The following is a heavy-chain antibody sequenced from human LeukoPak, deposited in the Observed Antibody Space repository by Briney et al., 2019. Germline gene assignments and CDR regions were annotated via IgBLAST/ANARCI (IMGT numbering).Heavy chain of an antibody. V-gene: IGHV4-39*07. CDR2: MYFSGST. D-gene: IGHD6-19*01. CDR1: GGSITSSSYY. J-gene: IGHJ4*02. Sequence: SETLSLTCTVSGGSITSSSYYWVWIRQPPGKGLEWIGSMYFSGSTYYNPSLKSRVTISVYTSKNQFSLKLNSVTAADTAVYYCVREREKQWLFWGQGTLVPVSS. CDR3: VREREKQWLF.